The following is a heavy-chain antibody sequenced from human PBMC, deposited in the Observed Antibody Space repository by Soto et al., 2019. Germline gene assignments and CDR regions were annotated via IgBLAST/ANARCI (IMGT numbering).Heavy chain of an antibody. CDR2: INYSGST. J-gene: IGHJ5*02. Sequence: QVQLQQWGAGLLKPSETLSLTCAVYGGSFSGYYWSWIRQPPGKGLEWIGEINYSGSTKYNPSLKSRVTISVDTSKHQFSLKLSSVTAADTAVYYCARVSDGTYGFKRFDPWGQGTLVTVSS. CDR3: ARVSDGTYGFKRFDP. V-gene: IGHV4-34*01. CDR1: GGSFSGYY. D-gene: IGHD1-26*01.